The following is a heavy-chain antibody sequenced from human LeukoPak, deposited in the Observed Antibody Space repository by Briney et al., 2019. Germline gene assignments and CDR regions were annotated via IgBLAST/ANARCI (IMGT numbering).Heavy chain of an antibody. CDR2: ISSTSRFM. V-gene: IGHV3-21*01. CDR1: GFTFSNYA. Sequence: PGGSLRLSCAASGFTFSNYAMIWARQAPGKALEWVSSISSTSRFMFYPDSPRGRFTIFRDNAQNSLYLQMNSLRVEDTATYYCATIAATGLRDAFDIWGQGTMVTVSS. CDR3: ATIAATGLRDAFDI. D-gene: IGHD6-13*01. J-gene: IGHJ3*02.